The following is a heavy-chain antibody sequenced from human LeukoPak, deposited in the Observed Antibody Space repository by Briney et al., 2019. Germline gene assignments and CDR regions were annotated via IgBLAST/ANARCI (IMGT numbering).Heavy chain of an antibody. D-gene: IGHD6-19*01. Sequence: SETLSLTCTVSDDSVSSSRYYWTWIRQPPGKGLEWIGYIYHGSATYNPSLESRVTLSMDTSKNQYSLKMTSVTAADTSVYYCAREGGRQWLVSGALDSWGQGTLVTVSS. V-gene: IGHV4-61*01. CDR1: DDSVSSSRYY. CDR3: AREGGRQWLVSGALDS. J-gene: IGHJ5*01. CDR2: IYHGSA.